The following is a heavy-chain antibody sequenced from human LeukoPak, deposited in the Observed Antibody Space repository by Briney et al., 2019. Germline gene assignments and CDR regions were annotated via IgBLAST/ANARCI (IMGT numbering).Heavy chain of an antibody. Sequence: SGPTLVKPTQTLTLTCTFSGFSLSTSGVGVGWIRQPPGKALEWLALIYWDDDKRYSPSLKSRLTNTKDTSKNQVVLTMTNMDPVDTATYYCAHSRGPYSSGWWFDYWGQGTLVTVSS. V-gene: IGHV2-5*02. J-gene: IGHJ4*02. CDR1: GFSLSTSGVG. CDR2: IYWDDDK. CDR3: AHSRGPYSSGWWFDY. D-gene: IGHD6-19*01.